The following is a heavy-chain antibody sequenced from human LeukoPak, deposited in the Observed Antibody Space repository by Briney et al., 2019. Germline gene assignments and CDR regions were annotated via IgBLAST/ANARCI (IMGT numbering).Heavy chain of an antibody. V-gene: IGHV1-24*01. D-gene: IGHD2-15*01. Sequence: ASVKVSCKVSGYTLTELSMHWVRQAPGKGLEWMGGFDPEDGETIYAQKFQGRVTMTEDISTDTAYMELSSLRSEDTAVYYCATDCSFRAVQSLSGGSCYSVGWGQGTLVTVSS. J-gene: IGHJ4*02. CDR2: FDPEDGET. CDR3: ATDCSFRAVQSLSGGSCYSVG. CDR1: GYTLTELS.